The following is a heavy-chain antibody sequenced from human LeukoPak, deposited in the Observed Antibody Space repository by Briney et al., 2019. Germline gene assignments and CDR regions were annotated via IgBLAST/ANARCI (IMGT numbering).Heavy chain of an antibody. V-gene: IGHV4-59*08. CDR2: IYYSGST. D-gene: IGHD4-11*01. J-gene: IGHJ6*03. CDR3: AGDTVTPNYYYYYYMDV. Sequence: SETLSLTCTVSGGSISSYYWSWIRQPPGKGLEWIGYIYYSGSTNYNPSLKSRVTISVDTSKNQFSLKLSSVTAADTAVYYCAGDTVTPNYYYYYYMDVWGKGTTVTVSS. CDR1: GGSISSYY.